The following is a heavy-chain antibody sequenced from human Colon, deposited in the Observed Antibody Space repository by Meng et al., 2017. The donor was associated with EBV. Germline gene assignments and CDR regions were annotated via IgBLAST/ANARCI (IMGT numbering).Heavy chain of an antibody. D-gene: IGHD6-6*01. CDR3: ARDGPQSLSSFDY. V-gene: IGHV6-1*01. CDR1: GDSVSNSCAA. J-gene: IGHJ4*02. Sequence: QVKPPRSGSGPVEHAHSLQLNVAITGDSVSNSCAAWNWLRQSPSRGLEWLGRTFYRSKWNYDYAPSLKGRITINSDTSKNLFSLDLDSVTPEDTAVYYCARDGPQSLSSFDYWGQGILVTVSS. CDR2: TFYRSKWNY.